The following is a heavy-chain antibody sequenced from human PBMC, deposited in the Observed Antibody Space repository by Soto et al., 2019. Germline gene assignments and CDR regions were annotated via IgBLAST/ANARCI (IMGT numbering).Heavy chain of an antibody. CDR1: GFTFSTYT. V-gene: IGHV3-21*01. CDR2: ISTSGDST. Sequence: AQLLESGGGLVKPGESLRLACAASGFTFSTYTLNWVRQAPGKGLEWVSSISTSGDSTYYEDSVRGRFTISRDNARASLYLQMDSLRGEDTAMYYCTRDGEPLWGPGTMVTVSS. J-gene: IGHJ3*01. D-gene: IGHD3-3*01. CDR3: TRDGEPL.